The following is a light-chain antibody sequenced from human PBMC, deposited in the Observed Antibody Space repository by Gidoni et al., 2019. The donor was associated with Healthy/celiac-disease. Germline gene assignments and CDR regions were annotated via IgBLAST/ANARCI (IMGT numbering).Light chain of an antibody. CDR2: LGS. CDR1: QSLLHSNGYNY. V-gene: IGKV2-28*01. J-gene: IGKJ4*01. Sequence: DIVMTLSPLSLPVTPGEPASISCRSSQSLLHSNGYNYLDWYLQKPGQSPQLLIYLGSNRASGVPDRLRGSGSGTEFTLKISRVEAEEVGVYYCMQALQTPRTFGGGTKVEIK. CDR3: MQALQTPRT.